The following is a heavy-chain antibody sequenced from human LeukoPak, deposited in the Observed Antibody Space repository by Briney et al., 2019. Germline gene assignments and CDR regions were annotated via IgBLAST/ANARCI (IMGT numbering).Heavy chain of an antibody. J-gene: IGHJ4*02. CDR3: AREASNWFSGSYYCLDY. CDR2: IYYSGST. Sequence: SETLSLTCTVSGGSISSYYWSWIRQPPGKGLEWIGYIYYSGSTNYNPSLKSRVTISVDTSKNQFSLKLSSVTAADTAVYYCAREASNWFSGSYYCLDYWGQGTLVTVSS. D-gene: IGHD1-26*01. V-gene: IGHV4-59*01. CDR1: GGSISSYY.